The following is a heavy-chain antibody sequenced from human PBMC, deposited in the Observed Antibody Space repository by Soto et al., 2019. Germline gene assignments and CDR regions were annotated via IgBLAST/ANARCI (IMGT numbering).Heavy chain of an antibody. CDR1: GGTFSSYA. CDR3: AIEPTIFGVVTYYYYYGMDV. CDR2: IIPIFGTA. Sequence: SVKASCKASGGTFSSYASRWVRPAPGQGREWMGGIIPIFGTANYAQKFQGRVTITADNSTSTAYMELSSLRSDDTAVYYCAIEPTIFGVVTYYYYYGMDVW. V-gene: IGHV1-69*06. J-gene: IGHJ6*01. D-gene: IGHD3-3*01.